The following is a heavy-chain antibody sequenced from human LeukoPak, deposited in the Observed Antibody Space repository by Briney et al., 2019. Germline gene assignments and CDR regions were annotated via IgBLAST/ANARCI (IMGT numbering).Heavy chain of an antibody. Sequence: PGGSLRLSCAASGFTFSSYEMNWVRQAPGKGLEWVSYISSSGSTIYYADSVKGRFTISRDNAKNSLYLQMNSLRAEDPAVYYCARSSPPNIAVASSKDSYYYYGMDVWGQGTTVTVSS. J-gene: IGHJ6*02. CDR3: ARSSPPNIAVASSKDSYYYYGMDV. CDR2: ISSSGSTI. CDR1: GFTFSSYE. V-gene: IGHV3-48*03. D-gene: IGHD6-19*01.